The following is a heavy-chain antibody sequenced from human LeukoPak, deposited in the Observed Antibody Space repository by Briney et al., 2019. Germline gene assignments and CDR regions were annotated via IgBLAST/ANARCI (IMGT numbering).Heavy chain of an antibody. Sequence: PGRSLRLSCAASGFTYSSYGMHWVRQAPGKGLEWVAVISYDGSNKYYADSVKGRFTISRDNSKNTLYLQMNSLRAEDTAVYYCPKDVGYCSSTSCYGPWGQGTLVTVFS. CDR3: PKDVGYCSSTSCYGP. D-gene: IGHD2-2*01. J-gene: IGHJ4*02. CDR2: ISYDGSNK. V-gene: IGHV3-30*18. CDR1: GFTYSSYG.